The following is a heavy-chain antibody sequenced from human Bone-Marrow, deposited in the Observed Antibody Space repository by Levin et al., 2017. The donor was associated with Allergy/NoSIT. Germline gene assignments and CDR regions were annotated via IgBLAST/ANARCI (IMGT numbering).Heavy chain of an antibody. D-gene: IGHD2-21*01. CDR3: TTDHLKYSPNWYFDL. CDR1: GFTFSNAW. J-gene: IGHJ2*01. V-gene: IGHV3-15*01. CDR2: IKSKTDGGTT. Sequence: GESLKISCAASGFTFSNAWMSWVRQAPGKGLEWVGRIKSKTDGGTTDYAAPVKGRFTISRDDSKNTLYLQMNSLKTEDTAVYYCTTDHLKYSPNWYFDLWGRGTLVTVSS.